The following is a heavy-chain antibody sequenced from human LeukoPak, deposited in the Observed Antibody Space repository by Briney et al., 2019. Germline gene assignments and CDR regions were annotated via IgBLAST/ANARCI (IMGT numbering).Heavy chain of an antibody. D-gene: IGHD2-15*01. Sequence: SETLSLTCTVSGDSMTGYYWTWIRQPPGKGLEWIGYIYYTGNTNYNPSLKSRVTISLDTSRNQSSLKLSSVAAADTAVYYCARRAGRGPLDYWGQGTLVTVSS. CDR1: GDSMTGYY. J-gene: IGHJ4*02. V-gene: IGHV4-59*01. CDR2: IYYTGNT. CDR3: ARRAGRGPLDY.